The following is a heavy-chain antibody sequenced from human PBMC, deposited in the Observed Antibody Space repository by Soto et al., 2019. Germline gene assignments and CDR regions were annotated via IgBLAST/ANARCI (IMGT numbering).Heavy chain of an antibody. J-gene: IGHJ4*02. V-gene: IGHV3-21*01. Sequence: PGGSLRLSCAASGFTFSSYSMNWVRQAPGKGLEWVSSISSSSSYIYYADSVKGRFTISRDNAKNSLYLQMNSLRAEDTAVYYCAGGGYSSSWYVYWGQGTLVTVSS. CDR2: ISSSSSYI. CDR3: AGGGYSSSWYVY. CDR1: GFTFSSYS. D-gene: IGHD6-13*01.